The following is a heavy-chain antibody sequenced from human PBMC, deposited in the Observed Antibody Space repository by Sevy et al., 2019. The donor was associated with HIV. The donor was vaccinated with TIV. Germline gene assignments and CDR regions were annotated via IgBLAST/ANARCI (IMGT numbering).Heavy chain of an antibody. CDR3: AGARYDGSGSFDAFDI. CDR2: IYGSGGTT. D-gene: IGHD3-22*01. Sequence: EGSLRLSCKPSGFTFITYAMNWVRQAPGKGLEWVSTIYGSGGTTYYADSVKGRFTISRDNSKNTLYLQMDSLRTEDTAIYYCAGARYDGSGSFDAFDIWGQGTMVTVSS. V-gene: IGHV3-23*01. J-gene: IGHJ3*02. CDR1: GFTFITYA.